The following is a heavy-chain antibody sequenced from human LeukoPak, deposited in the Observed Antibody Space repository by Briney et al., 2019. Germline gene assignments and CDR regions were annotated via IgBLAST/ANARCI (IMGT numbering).Heavy chain of an antibody. CDR3: ARDIVATDWYFDL. D-gene: IGHD5-12*01. CDR1: GGSISSYY. Sequence: SETLSLTCTVSGGSISSYYWSWIRQPAGKGLEWIGRIYTSGSTNYNPSPKSRVTMSVDTSKNQFSLKLSSVTAADTAVYYCARDIVATDWYFDLWGRGTLVTVSS. V-gene: IGHV4-4*07. J-gene: IGHJ2*01. CDR2: IYTSGST.